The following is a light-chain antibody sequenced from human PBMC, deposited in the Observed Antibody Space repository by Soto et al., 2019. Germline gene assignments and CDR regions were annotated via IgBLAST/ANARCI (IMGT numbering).Light chain of an antibody. CDR1: QSVSSY. J-gene: IGKJ4*01. CDR2: EAS. Sequence: EIVMTQAPATLSLSPWESATLSCSASQSVSSYLAWYQQKPGQAPRLLIYEASNRATGITARFRGSGSGTDFTLTISSLEPEDFGVYYCQQRKNWPPLAFGGVTKVEIQ. V-gene: IGKV3-11*01. CDR3: QQRKNWPPLA.